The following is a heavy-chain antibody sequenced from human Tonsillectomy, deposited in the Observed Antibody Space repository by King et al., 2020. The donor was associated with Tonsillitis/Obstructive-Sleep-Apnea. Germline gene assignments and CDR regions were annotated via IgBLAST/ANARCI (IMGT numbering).Heavy chain of an antibody. V-gene: IGHV3-30*19. Sequence: VQLVESGGGVVQPGRSLRLSCAASGFTFSSFGMHWVRQTPGKGLEWVTVISYDGSNKYYADSVKGRFTISRDNSKNTLYLQMNRLRAEDTAVYYCARAWYDVFTGYYNFIDYWGQGTLVTVSS. CDR3: ARAWYDVFTGYYNFIDY. J-gene: IGHJ4*02. CDR1: GFTFSSFG. D-gene: IGHD3-9*01. CDR2: ISYDGSNK.